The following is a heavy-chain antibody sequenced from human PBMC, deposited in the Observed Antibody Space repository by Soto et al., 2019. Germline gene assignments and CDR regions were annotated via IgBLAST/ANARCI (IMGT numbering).Heavy chain of an antibody. CDR2: ISGGGTGT. V-gene: IGHV3-23*01. CDR3: AKGHYYDNVGNWVANQAFDS. Sequence: XGSLRLSCAVSGFSFNNYAMNWVRLAPGKGLEWVSSISGGGTGTYSADAVRGRFTISSDKSRNTVYLQMSSLRAEDTAVYYCAKGHYYDNVGNWVANQAFDSWGQGSLVTVSS. J-gene: IGHJ4*02. D-gene: IGHD3-22*01. CDR1: GFSFNNYA.